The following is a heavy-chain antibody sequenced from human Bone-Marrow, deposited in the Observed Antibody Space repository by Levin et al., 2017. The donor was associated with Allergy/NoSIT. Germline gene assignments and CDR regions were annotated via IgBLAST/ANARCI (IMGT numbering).Heavy chain of an antibody. V-gene: IGHV1-2*02. CDR3: ARLVGNSSPDY. Sequence: GASVKVSCKASGYTFTAYYMHWVRQAPGQGLECMGWINPNTGGTNYAQNFQGRVTMTRDTSISTAYMELSSLSSDDTAVYYCARLVGNSSPDYWGQGTLVTVSS. D-gene: IGHD6-6*01. CDR2: INPNTGGT. J-gene: IGHJ4*02. CDR1: GYTFTAYY.